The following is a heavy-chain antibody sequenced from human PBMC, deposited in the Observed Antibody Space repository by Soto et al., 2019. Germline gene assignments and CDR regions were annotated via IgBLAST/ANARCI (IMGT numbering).Heavy chain of an antibody. J-gene: IGHJ4*02. CDR1: GYSFTSYG. CDR2: ISTYNGNT. Sequence: QVQLVQSGAEVKKPGASVKVSCKASGYSFTSYGIGWVRQAPGQGLEWMGWISTYNGNTNYAQKLQGRVTMTTDTSTSIAYMDLRSLRADDTALYYGARDHVDTLMARFDYWGQGTLVTVSS. CDR3: ARDHVDTLMARFDY. V-gene: IGHV1-18*01. D-gene: IGHD5-18*01.